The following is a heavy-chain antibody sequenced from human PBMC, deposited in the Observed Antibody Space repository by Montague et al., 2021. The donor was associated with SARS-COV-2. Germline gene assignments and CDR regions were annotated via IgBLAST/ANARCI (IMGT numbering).Heavy chain of an antibody. CDR3: ARDGRYNDFWSGYYSPSPQNEAFDI. J-gene: IGHJ3*02. V-gene: IGHV3-7*01. CDR2: IKEDGSEK. CDR1: GFTSSRFW. D-gene: IGHD3-3*01. Sequence: SLRLSCAASGFTSSRFWMSWVRQAPGKGLEWVANIKEDGSEKNYVDSVKGRFTISRDNAKNSLYLQMNSLRAEDTAVYYCARDGRYNDFWSGYYSPSPQNEAFDIWGQGTMVTVSS.